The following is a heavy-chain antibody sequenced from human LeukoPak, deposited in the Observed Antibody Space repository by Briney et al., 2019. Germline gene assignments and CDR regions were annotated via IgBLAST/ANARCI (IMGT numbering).Heavy chain of an antibody. CDR2: ISSSSTYI. J-gene: IGHJ4*02. V-gene: IGHV3-21*04. CDR1: GFTFSSYS. CDR3: AREGHTYGSDY. Sequence: GGSLRLSCAASGFTFSSYSMNWVRQTPGKGLEWVSSISSSSTYIYYADSVRGRFTISRDNGKNSLYLQMNSLRAEDTAMYYCAREGHTYGSDYWGQGTLVTVSS. D-gene: IGHD3-10*01.